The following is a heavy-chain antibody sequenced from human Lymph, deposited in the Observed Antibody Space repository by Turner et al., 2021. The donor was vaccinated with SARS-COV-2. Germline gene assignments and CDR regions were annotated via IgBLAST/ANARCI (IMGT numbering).Heavy chain of an antibody. J-gene: IGHJ6*02. D-gene: IGHD6-13*01. Sequence: EVQLVETGGGLIQPGGSLRLSFAASGIIVSRNYMNWVRQAPGKGLEWVSVIYSGCTTYYADSVKGRFTISRDNSKNTLYLQMNSLRVEDTAVYYCARDLGTYGMDVWGQGTTVTVSS. V-gene: IGHV3-53*02. CDR3: ARDLGTYGMDV. CDR1: GIIVSRNY. CDR2: IYSGCTT.